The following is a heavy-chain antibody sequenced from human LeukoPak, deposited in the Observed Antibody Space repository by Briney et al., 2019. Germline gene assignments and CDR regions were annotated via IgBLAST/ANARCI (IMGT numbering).Heavy chain of an antibody. Sequence: AGGSLRLSCAASGFTFSSYAMSWVRQAPGKGLEWVSAISGSGGSTYYADSVKGRFTISRDNSKNTLYLQMNSLRAEDTAVYYCAREGLNMVRGVLPKEAWGWFDPWGQGTLVTVSS. J-gene: IGHJ5*02. CDR3: AREGLNMVRGVLPKEAWGWFDP. V-gene: IGHV3-23*01. CDR1: GFTFSSYA. CDR2: ISGSGGST. D-gene: IGHD3-10*01.